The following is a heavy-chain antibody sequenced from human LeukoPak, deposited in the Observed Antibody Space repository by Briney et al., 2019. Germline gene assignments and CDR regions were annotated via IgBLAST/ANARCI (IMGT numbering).Heavy chain of an antibody. CDR3: ARGGTYYDY. J-gene: IGHJ4*02. D-gene: IGHD1-26*01. V-gene: IGHV4-39*07. CDR1: GGSISSSSYY. Sequence: SETLSLTCTVSGGSISSSSYYWGWIRQPPGKGLEWIGSIYYSGSTYYNPSLKSRVTISVDTSKNQFSLKLSSVTAADTAVYYCARGGTYYDYWGQGTLVTVSS. CDR2: IYYSGST.